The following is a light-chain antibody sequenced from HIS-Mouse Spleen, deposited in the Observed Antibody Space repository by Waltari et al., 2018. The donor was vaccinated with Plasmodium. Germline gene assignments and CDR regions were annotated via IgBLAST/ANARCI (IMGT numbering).Light chain of an antibody. CDR2: AAS. V-gene: IGKV1-39*01. J-gene: IGKJ1*01. Sequence: DIQMTQSPSSLSASVGDRVTITCRANQSISSYSNWYQQKPGKAPKLLIYAASSLQSGVPSRFSGSGSGTDFTHTISSLQPEYFATYYCQQSYSTWTFGQGTKVEIK. CDR1: QSISSY. CDR3: QQSYSTWT.